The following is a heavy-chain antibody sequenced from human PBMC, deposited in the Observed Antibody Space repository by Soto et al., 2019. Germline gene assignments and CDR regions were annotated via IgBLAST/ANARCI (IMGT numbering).Heavy chain of an antibody. CDR2: IVVGSGNT. Sequence: SVKVSCKASGFTFTSSAVQWVRQARGQRLEWLGWIVVGSGNTNYAQKFQERVTITRDMSTSTAYMELSSLRSEDTAVYSCAAGWLRFGEWFPQPSYGMDVWGQGITVTVAS. J-gene: IGHJ6*02. V-gene: IGHV1-58*01. CDR3: AAGWLRFGEWFPQPSYGMDV. CDR1: GFTFTSSA. D-gene: IGHD3-3*01.